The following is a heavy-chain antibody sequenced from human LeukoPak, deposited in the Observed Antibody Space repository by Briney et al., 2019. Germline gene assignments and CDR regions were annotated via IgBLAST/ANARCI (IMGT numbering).Heavy chain of an antibody. D-gene: IGHD7-27*01. CDR2: ISGSGGST. V-gene: IGHV3-23*01. CDR1: GFTFSSYA. J-gene: IGHJ4*02. CDR3: ARAGELGQYYFDY. Sequence: PGGSLRLSCAASGFTFSSYAVSWVRQAPGKGLEWVSAISGSGGSTYYADSVEGRFTISRDNPKNSLYLQMNSLRAEDTAVYYCARAGELGQYYFDYWGQGTLVTVSS.